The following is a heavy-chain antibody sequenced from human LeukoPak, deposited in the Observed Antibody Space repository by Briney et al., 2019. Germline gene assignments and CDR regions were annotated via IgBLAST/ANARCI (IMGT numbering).Heavy chain of an antibody. CDR1: GFTVSSKY. CDR2: IYSGGST. CDR3: AREWTGYYDILTGLHDAFDI. J-gene: IGHJ3*02. Sequence: GGSLRLSCAASGFTVSSKYMSWVRQAPGKGLEWVSVIYSGGSTYYADSVKGRFTISRDNSKNTLYLQMNSLRAEDTAVYYCAREWTGYYDILTGLHDAFDIWGQGTMVTVSS. V-gene: IGHV3-66*01. D-gene: IGHD3-9*01.